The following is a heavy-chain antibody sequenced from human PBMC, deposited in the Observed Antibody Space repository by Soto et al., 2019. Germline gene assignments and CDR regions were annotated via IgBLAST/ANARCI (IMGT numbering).Heavy chain of an antibody. Sequence: IRQPPGKGLEWIGYIYYSGSTNYNPSLKSRVTISVDTSKNQFSLKLSSVTAADTAVYYCARTYSSGWSPFPYYFDYWGQGTLVTVSS. CDR2: IYYSGST. D-gene: IGHD6-19*01. V-gene: IGHV4-59*01. CDR3: ARTYSSGWSPFPYYFDY. J-gene: IGHJ4*02.